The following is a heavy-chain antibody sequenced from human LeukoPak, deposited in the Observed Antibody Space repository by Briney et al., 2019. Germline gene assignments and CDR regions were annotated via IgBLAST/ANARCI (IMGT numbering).Heavy chain of an antibody. V-gene: IGHV4-59*01. J-gene: IGHJ4*02. CDR2: MYYSGST. D-gene: IGHD3-3*02. Sequence: SETLSLTCTISGGSMSRYYWSWIREPPGKGLEWIGYMYYSGSTKYNPSLKSRVTISVDTSKNQFSLKLSSVTSADTAVYYCVRSSTGSYFDYWGQGTLVTVSS. CDR1: GGSMSRYY. CDR3: VRSSTGSYFDY.